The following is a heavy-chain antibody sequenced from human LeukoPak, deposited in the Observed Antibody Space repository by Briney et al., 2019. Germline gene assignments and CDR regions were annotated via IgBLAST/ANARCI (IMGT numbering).Heavy chain of an antibody. V-gene: IGHV4-39*07. J-gene: IGHJ4*02. CDR1: GGSISSRPYY. D-gene: IGHD3-22*01. Sequence: PSETLSLTCSVSGGSISSRPYYWGWIRQPPGKGLEWIGSIYYSGITYYNPSLKSRVTISVDTSKNQFSLKLSSVTAADTAVYYCARTSGYHQNFDYWGQGTLVTVSS. CDR3: ARTSGYHQNFDY. CDR2: IYYSGIT.